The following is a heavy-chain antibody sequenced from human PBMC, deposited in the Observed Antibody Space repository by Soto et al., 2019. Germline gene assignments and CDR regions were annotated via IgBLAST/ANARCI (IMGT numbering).Heavy chain of an antibody. CDR2: VYNSGST. D-gene: IGHD6-13*01. J-gene: IGHJ4*02. CDR1: GGSLSSNY. V-gene: IGHV4-59*01. Sequence: RSLTCTVSGGSLSSNYWTWIRQPPGKGLEWIGYVYNSGSTNYNPSLKSRVTISEDTSKSQFSLKVNSMTAADTAVYYCARYRREAVAGYTLDNWGQGILVTVSS. CDR3: ARYRREAVAGYTLDN.